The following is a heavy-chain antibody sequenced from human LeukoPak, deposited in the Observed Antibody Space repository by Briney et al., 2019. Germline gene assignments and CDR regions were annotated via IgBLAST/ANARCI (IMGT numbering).Heavy chain of an antibody. CDR3: ARPRGGAYAGAFDI. V-gene: IGHV3-74*01. Sequence: AGGSLRLSCAASGFTFSSYWMHWVRQAPGKGLVWVSRINSDGSSTSYADSVKGRFTISRDNAKNTLYLQMNSLRAEDTAVYYCARPRGGAYAGAFDIWGQGTMVTVSS. CDR2: INSDGSST. D-gene: IGHD1-26*01. J-gene: IGHJ3*02. CDR1: GFTFSSYW.